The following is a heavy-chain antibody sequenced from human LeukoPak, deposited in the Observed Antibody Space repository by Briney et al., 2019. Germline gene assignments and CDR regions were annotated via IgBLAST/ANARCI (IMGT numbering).Heavy chain of an antibody. CDR2: IKQDGSEK. CDR1: GFTFSSYW. J-gene: IGHJ4*02. Sequence: PGGSLRLSCEASGFTFSSYWMSWVRQAPGKGLEWVANIKQDGSEKYYVDSVKGRFTISRDNAKNSLYLQMNSLRAEDTAVYYCARDPSYTSTIFGVVNRDWGQGTLVTVSS. CDR3: ARDPSYTSTIFGVVNRD. V-gene: IGHV3-7*01. D-gene: IGHD3-3*01.